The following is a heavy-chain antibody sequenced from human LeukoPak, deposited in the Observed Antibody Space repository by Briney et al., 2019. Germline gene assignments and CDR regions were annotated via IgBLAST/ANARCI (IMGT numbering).Heavy chain of an antibody. J-gene: IGHJ4*02. CDR1: GGSISSYY. CDR3: ARVRYDFWSGVLDY. D-gene: IGHD3-3*01. CDR2: IYYSGST. V-gene: IGHV4-59*01. Sequence: SETLSLTCTVSGGSISSYYWSWIRQPPGKGLEWIGYIYYSGSTSYNPSLKSRVTISVDTSKNQFSLKLSSVTAADTAVYYCARVRYDFWSGVLDYWGQGTLVTVSS.